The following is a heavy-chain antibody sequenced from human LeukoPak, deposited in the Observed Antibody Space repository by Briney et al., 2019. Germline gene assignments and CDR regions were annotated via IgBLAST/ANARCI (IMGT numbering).Heavy chain of an antibody. V-gene: IGHV1-8*01. J-gene: IGHJ4*02. D-gene: IGHD6-13*01. CDR3: ARGSGSSWFPDLDY. Sequence: GASVKVSCKASGYTFTSYDINWVRQATGQGLEWMGWMNPNSGNTGYAQKFQGRVTMTRNTSISTAYMELSSLRSEDTAVYYCARGSGSSWFPDLDYWSQGTLVTVSS. CDR1: GYTFTSYD. CDR2: MNPNSGNT.